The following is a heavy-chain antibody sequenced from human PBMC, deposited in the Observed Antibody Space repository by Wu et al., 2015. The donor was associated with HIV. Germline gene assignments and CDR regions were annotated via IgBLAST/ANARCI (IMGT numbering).Heavy chain of an antibody. Sequence: QVQLVQSGAEVKKPGASVKVSCKASGYTFTGYYMHWVRQAPGQGLEWMGWINPNSGGTNYAQKFQGRVTMTRDTSISTAYMELSRLRSDDTAVYYCARALNGGNSELHYYYYMDVWGQRDHGHRLL. CDR3: ARALNGGNSELHYYYYMDV. CDR2: INPNSGGT. CDR1: GYTFTGYY. V-gene: IGHV1-2*02. D-gene: IGHD4-23*01. J-gene: IGHJ6*03.